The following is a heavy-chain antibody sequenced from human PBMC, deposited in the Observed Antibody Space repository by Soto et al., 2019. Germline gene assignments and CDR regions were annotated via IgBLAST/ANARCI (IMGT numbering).Heavy chain of an antibody. CDR1: GFTFSSYA. V-gene: IGHV3-23*01. D-gene: IGHD3-10*01. CDR2: ISGSGGST. J-gene: IGHJ6*02. CDR3: AKDHYYGSGSYQLNYYGMDV. Sequence: GGSLRLSCAASGFTFSSYAMSWVRQAPGKGLEWVSAISGSGGSTYYADSVKGRFTISRDNSKNTLYLQMNSLRAEDTAVYYCAKDHYYGSGSYQLNYYGMDVWGQGTTVTVSS.